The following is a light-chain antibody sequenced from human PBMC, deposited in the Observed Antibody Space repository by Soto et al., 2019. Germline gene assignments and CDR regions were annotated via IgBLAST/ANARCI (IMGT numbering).Light chain of an antibody. CDR2: EVT. CDR3: SSHGGINNVV. CDR1: SNDIGGYNY. V-gene: IGLV2-8*01. Sequence: QSALTQPPSASGSPGQSVTISCTGTSNDIGGYNYVSWYQHHPGKAPKLMIYEVTKRPSGVPDRFSGSKSANTDSLTVSGLQAEDEAVYYCSSHGGINNVVFGGGTKLTVL. J-gene: IGLJ3*02.